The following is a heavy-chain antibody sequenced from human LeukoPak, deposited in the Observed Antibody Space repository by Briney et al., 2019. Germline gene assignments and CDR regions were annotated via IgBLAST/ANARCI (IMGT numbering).Heavy chain of an antibody. CDR2: SRNKANSYTT. D-gene: IGHD4-17*01. V-gene: IGHV3-72*01. Sequence: GGSLRLSCEASGFTFSDHYMDWVRQAPGKGLEWVGRSRNKANSYTTEYAASVKGRFTISRDDSKNSLYLQMNSLKTEDTAVYYCARVWDAVTTFYLDHWGQGTLVTVSS. J-gene: IGHJ4*02. CDR3: ARVWDAVTTFYLDH. CDR1: GFTFSDHY.